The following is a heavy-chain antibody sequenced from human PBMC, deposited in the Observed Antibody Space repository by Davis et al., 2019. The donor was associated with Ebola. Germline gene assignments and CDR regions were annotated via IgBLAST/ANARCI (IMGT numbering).Heavy chain of an antibody. CDR1: GFKFSTYG. Sequence: ASVKVSCKASGFKFSTYGFSWVRQAPGQGLEWVGWINPNSGNTGYARKFQGRVTMTRITSINTAYMELSSLRSEDTAVYFCARDSSGVVGANDFDYWGQGTLVTVSS. J-gene: IGHJ4*02. V-gene: IGHV1-8*02. CDR3: ARDSSGVVGANDFDY. CDR2: INPNSGNT. D-gene: IGHD1-26*01.